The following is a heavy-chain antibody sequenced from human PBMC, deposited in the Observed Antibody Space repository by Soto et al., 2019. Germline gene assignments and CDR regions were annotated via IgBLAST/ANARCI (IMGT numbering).Heavy chain of an antibody. V-gene: IGHV3-23*01. Sequence: EVQLLESGGGLVQPGGSLRLSCAASGFTFGTYAMNWVRQAPGKGLEWVSGISGSGGSTYYTDSVKGRFTISRDNSKNTLYLQMNSLRADDTAVYYCAKDRSVDTRDWFDPWGQGNLVTVSS. D-gene: IGHD5-18*01. CDR3: AKDRSVDTRDWFDP. J-gene: IGHJ5*02. CDR2: ISGSGGST. CDR1: GFTFGTYA.